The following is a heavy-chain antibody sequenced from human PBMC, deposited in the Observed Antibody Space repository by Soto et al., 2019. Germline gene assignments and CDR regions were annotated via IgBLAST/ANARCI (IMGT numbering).Heavy chain of an antibody. J-gene: IGHJ4*02. D-gene: IGHD1-7*01. Sequence: GGSLRLSCAASGFTFSNACMNWVRQAPGKGLEWVGRIKSKTDGGTTDYAAPVKGRFTISRDDSKNTLYLQMNSLKTEDTAVYYCTTGLNWNYGNFDYWGQGTLVTVSS. CDR3: TTGLNWNYGNFDY. CDR2: IKSKTDGGTT. CDR1: GFTFSNAC. V-gene: IGHV3-15*07.